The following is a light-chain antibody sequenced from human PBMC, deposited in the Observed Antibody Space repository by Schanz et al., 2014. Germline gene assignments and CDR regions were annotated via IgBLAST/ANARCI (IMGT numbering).Light chain of an antibody. Sequence: QSALTQPPSASGSPGQSVTISCTGTSSDVGGYNYVSWYQQHPGKAPKLMIYEVSKRPSGVPDRFSGSKSGNTASLSVSGLQAEDEADYYCGSYAGSYTWVFGGGTKLTVL. J-gene: IGLJ3*02. CDR3: GSYAGSYTWV. CDR1: SSDVGGYNY. CDR2: EVS. V-gene: IGLV2-8*01.